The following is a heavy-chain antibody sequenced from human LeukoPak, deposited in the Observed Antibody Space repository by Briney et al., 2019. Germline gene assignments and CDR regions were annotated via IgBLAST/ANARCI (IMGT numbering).Heavy chain of an antibody. CDR3: ARHLSNDYGDYDTLHYYGMDV. CDR1: GGSISSSSYY. V-gene: IGHV4-39*01. J-gene: IGHJ6*02. Sequence: PSETLSLTCTVSGGSISSSSYYWGWIRQPPGKGLEWIGSIYYSGSTYYNPSLKSRVTISVDTSKNQFSLKLSSVTAADTAVYYCARHLSNDYGDYDTLHYYGMDVWGQGTTVTVSS. D-gene: IGHD4-17*01. CDR2: IYYSGST.